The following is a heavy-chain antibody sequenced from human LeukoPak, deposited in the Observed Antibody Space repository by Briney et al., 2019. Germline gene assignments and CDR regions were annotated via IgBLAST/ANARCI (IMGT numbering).Heavy chain of an antibody. D-gene: IGHD4-17*01. Sequence: GGPLRLSCATSGFTFSSYSLNWVRQAPGKGLEWVSGINWNGGSTGYADSVKGRFTISRDNAKNSLYLQMNSLRAEDTALYYCARLGGGTTVTTWGQGTLVTVSS. CDR3: ARLGGGTTVTT. J-gene: IGHJ5*02. CDR1: GFTFSSYS. V-gene: IGHV3-20*04. CDR2: INWNGGST.